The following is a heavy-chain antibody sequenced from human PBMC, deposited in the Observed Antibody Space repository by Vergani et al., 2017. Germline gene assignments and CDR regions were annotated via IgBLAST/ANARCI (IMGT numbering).Heavy chain of an antibody. CDR3: AKEPYRSGLDWFDP. CDR1: GFTFSSYA. D-gene: IGHD6-19*01. Sequence: EVQLLESGGGLVQPGGSLRLSCAASGFTFSSYAMSWVRQAPGKGLEWVSAIRGSGGGTYYADPVKGRFTVSRDNSKNTLYLQMNSLRAEDTAVYYCAKEPYRSGLDWFDPWGQGTLVTVSS. CDR2: IRGSGGGT. V-gene: IGHV3-23*01. J-gene: IGHJ5*02.